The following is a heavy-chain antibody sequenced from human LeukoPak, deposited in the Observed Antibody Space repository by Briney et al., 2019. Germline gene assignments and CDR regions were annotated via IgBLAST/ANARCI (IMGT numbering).Heavy chain of an antibody. V-gene: IGHV3-23*01. J-gene: IGHJ4*02. CDR2: ISDSGGST. Sequence: GGSLRLSCAASGFTFSSYAMGWVRQAPGKGLEGVTGISDSGGSTYYADSVKGRFTISRDNSKNTLFLQVNSLRAEDTAVYYCAKSPSTHSSGSADYWGQGTLVTVSS. CDR3: AKSPSTHSSGSADY. D-gene: IGHD3-22*01. CDR1: GFTFSSYA.